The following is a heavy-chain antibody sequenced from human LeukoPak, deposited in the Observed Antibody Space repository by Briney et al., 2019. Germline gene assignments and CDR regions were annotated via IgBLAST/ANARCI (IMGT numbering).Heavy chain of an antibody. CDR2: ISSSSSYI. CDR1: GFTFSSYS. V-gene: IGHV3-21*01. Sequence: GGSLRLSCAASGFTFSSYSMNWVRQAPGKGLEWVSSISSSSSYIYYADSVKGRFTISRDNAKNSLYLQMNSLRAEDTAVYYCAAQGGSPAAFDYWGQRTLVTVSS. CDR3: AAQGGSPAAFDY. D-gene: IGHD6-13*01. J-gene: IGHJ4*02.